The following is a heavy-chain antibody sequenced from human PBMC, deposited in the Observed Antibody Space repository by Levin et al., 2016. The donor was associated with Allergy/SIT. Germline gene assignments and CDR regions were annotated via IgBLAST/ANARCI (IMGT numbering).Heavy chain of an antibody. Sequence: ASVKVSCKASGYTFTSYAMHWVRQAPGQRLEWMGWINAGNGNTKYSQKFQGRVTITRDTSASTAYMELSSLRSEDTAVYYCASGDIVVVPAAIDYYYMDVWGKGTTVTVSS. V-gene: IGHV1-3*01. J-gene: IGHJ6*03. CDR2: INAGNGNT. D-gene: IGHD2-2*01. CDR3: ASGDIVVVPAAIDYYYMDV. CDR1: GYTFTSYA.